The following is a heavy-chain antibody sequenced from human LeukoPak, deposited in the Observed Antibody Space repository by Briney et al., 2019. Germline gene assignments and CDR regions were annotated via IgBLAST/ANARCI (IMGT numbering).Heavy chain of an antibody. D-gene: IGHD1-26*01. J-gene: IGHJ3*02. CDR2: IIPIFGTA. V-gene: IGHV1-69*05. CDR3: ARRGELRGFDI. Sequence: VASVKVSCKASGGTFSSYAISWVRQAPGQGLEWMGGIIPIFGTANYAQKFQGRVTITTDESTSTAYMELSSLRSEDTAVYCCARRGELRGFDIWGQGTMVTVSS. CDR1: GGTFSSYA.